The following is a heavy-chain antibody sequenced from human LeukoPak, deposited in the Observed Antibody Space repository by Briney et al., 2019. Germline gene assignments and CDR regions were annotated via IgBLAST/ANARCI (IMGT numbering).Heavy chain of an antibody. J-gene: IGHJ4*02. CDR3: ARDPGYYDSSGYHTWEFDY. V-gene: IGHV3-48*02. Sequence: PGGSLRLSCAASGFTFSSYSMNWVRQAPGKGLEWVSYISSSSSTIYYADSVKGRFTISRDNAKNSLYLQMNSLRDEDTAVYYCARDPGYYDSSGYHTWEFDYWGQGTLVTVSS. CDR2: ISSSSSTI. CDR1: GFTFSSYS. D-gene: IGHD3-22*01.